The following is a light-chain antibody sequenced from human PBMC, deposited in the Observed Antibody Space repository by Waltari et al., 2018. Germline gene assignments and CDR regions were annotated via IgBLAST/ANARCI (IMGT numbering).Light chain of an antibody. CDR1: QSVSTY. Sequence: IVLTQSPGTLPSSPGEGATLSCRASQSVSTYLAWYQQNPRQAPRLLIYHASNRASGIPDTFSGSGFGTDFSLTISRLEHEDFAVYYCQKYETLPATFGQGTKVEVK. V-gene: IGKV3-20*01. CDR2: HAS. CDR3: QKYETLPAT. J-gene: IGKJ1*01.